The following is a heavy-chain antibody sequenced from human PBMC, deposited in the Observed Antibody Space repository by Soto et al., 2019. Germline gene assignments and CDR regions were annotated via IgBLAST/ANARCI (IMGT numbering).Heavy chain of an antibody. CDR1: GFTFSSYG. J-gene: IGHJ6*02. CDR2: IWYDGSNK. V-gene: IGHV3-33*01. CDR3: ARGGVVGAHYGRRYYYGMDV. Sequence: GGSLRLSCAASGFTFSSYGMHWVRQAPGKGLEWVAVIWYDGSNKYYADSVKGRFTISRDNSKNTLYLQMNSLRAEDTTVYYCARGGVVGAHYGRRYYYGMDVWGQGTTVTVSS. D-gene: IGHD1-26*01.